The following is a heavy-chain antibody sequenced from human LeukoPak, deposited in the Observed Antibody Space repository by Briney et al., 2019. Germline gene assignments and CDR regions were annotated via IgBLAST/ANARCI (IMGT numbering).Heavy chain of an antibody. J-gene: IGHJ5*02. CDR3: AGLYSSSWLFWFDP. D-gene: IGHD6-13*01. V-gene: IGHV3-7*01. Sequence: PGGSLRLSCAASGFTFSSYWMSWVRQAPGKGLEWVANIKQDGSEKYYVDSVKGRFTISRDNAKNSLYLQMNSLRAEDTAVYYCAGLYSSSWLFWFDPWGQGTLVTVSS. CDR2: IKQDGSEK. CDR1: GFTFSSYW.